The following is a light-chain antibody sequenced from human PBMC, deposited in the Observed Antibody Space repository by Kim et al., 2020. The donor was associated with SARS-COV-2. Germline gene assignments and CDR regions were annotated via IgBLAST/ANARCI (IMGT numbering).Light chain of an antibody. J-gene: IGKJ4*01. Sequence: EIVMTQSPATLSVSPGERATLSCRASQSVSSNLAWYQQKPGQAPRLLISGASTRATGIPARFSGSGSGTEFTLTISSLQSEDFAVYYCQKYNDWLTFGGGTTMDIK. V-gene: IGKV3-15*01. CDR1: QSVSSN. CDR3: QKYNDWLT. CDR2: GAS.